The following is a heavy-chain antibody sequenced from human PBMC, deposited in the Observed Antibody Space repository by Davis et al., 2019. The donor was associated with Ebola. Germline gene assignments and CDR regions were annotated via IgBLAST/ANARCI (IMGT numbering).Heavy chain of an antibody. CDR1: GFTVSSNY. Sequence: GGSLRLSCAASGFTVSSNYMSWVRQAPGKGLEWVSSISSSSSYIYYADSVKGRFTISRDNAKNSLYLQMNSLRAEDTAVYYCARDTRGGWELDYWGQGTLVTVSS. CDR3: ARDTRGGWELDY. CDR2: ISSSSSYI. V-gene: IGHV3-21*01. D-gene: IGHD6-19*01. J-gene: IGHJ4*02.